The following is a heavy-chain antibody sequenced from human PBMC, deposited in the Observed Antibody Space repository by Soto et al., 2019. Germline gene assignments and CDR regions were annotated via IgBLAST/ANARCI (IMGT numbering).Heavy chain of an antibody. CDR1: GFTFDDYA. J-gene: IGHJ6*02. V-gene: IGHV3-9*01. CDR3: AKAGGMDV. CDR2: ISWNSGSI. D-gene: IGHD3-10*01. Sequence: EVQLVESGGGLVQPGRSLRLSCAASGFTFDDYAMHWVRQAAGKGLEWVSGISWNSGSIGYADSVKGRFTISRDNAKNSLYPQMNSLRAEDTALYYCAKAGGMDVWGQGTTVTVSS.